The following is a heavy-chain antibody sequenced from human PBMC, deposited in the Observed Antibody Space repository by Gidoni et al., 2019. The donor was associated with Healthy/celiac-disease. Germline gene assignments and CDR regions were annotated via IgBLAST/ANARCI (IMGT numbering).Heavy chain of an antibody. CDR2: ISSSSRYI. J-gene: IGHJ3*02. Sequence: EVQLVESGGGLVKPGGSLRLSCAASGFTFSSYSMNWVRQAPGKGLEWVSCISSSSRYIYYADSVKGRFTSSRDNAKNSLYLQMNSLRAEDTAVYYCARIRSGYYHDAFDIWGQGTRVTVSS. V-gene: IGHV3-21*01. CDR3: ARIRSGYYHDAFDI. D-gene: IGHD3-3*01. CDR1: GFTFSSYS.